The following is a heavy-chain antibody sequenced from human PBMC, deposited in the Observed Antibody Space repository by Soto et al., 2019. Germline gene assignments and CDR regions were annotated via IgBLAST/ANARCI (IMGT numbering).Heavy chain of an antibody. CDR1: GGTFSSYT. Sequence: QVQLVQSGAEVKKPGSSVKVSCKASGGTFSSYTISWVRQAPGQGLEWMEKIIPILGIANYAQKFQGRVTITADKSTSTAYMELSSLRSEDTAVYYCARVGGYCGGDCYLYYFDYWGQGTLVTVSS. V-gene: IGHV1-69*02. D-gene: IGHD2-21*02. CDR2: IIPILGIA. J-gene: IGHJ4*02. CDR3: ARVGGYCGGDCYLYYFDY.